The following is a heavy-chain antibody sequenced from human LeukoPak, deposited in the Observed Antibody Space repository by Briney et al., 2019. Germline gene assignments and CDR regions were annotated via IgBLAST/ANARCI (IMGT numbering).Heavy chain of an antibody. D-gene: IGHD4-23*01. Sequence: PSQTLSLTCAVSGGSISSGGYSWSWIRQPPGKGLEWIGYIYHSGSTYYNPSLKSRVTISVDRSKNQFSLKLSSVTAADTAVYYCASAAYGDNPIDYWGQGTLVTVSS. CDR2: IYHSGST. J-gene: IGHJ4*02. CDR3: ASAAYGDNPIDY. CDR1: GGSISSGGYS. V-gene: IGHV4-30-2*01.